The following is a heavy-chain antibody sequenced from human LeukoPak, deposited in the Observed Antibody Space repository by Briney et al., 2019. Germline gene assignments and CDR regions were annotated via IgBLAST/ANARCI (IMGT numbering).Heavy chain of an antibody. CDR3: AKDISGYDSFDY. J-gene: IGHJ4*02. D-gene: IGHD5-12*01. V-gene: IGHV3-23*01. CDR2: ISTTDATT. CDR1: GFTFSNYA. Sequence: GGSLRLSCAASGFTFSNYAMNWVRQAPGKGLGWVSGISTTDATTSYADSVKGRFTISRDNSKNTLYLQMNSLRAEDTAKYYCAKDISGYDSFDYWGQGTQVTVSS.